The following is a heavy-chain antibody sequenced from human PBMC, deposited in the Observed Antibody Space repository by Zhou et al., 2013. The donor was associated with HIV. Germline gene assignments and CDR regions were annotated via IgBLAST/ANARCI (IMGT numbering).Heavy chain of an antibody. CDR2: IYNSGRT. CDR3: ARDAEKGYGAAFDY. V-gene: IGHV4-4*08. D-gene: IGHD5-18*01. CDR1: GGSISGYY. Sequence: QVQLQESGPGLVKPSETLSLTCTVSGGSISGYYRTWIRQSPGKGLEWIGYIYNSGRTNYNPSLRSRVTLSEDTSKNQFSLKLSSVTAADTAIYYCARDAEKGYGAAFDYLGPRGQVVTGLF. J-gene: IGHJ3*02.